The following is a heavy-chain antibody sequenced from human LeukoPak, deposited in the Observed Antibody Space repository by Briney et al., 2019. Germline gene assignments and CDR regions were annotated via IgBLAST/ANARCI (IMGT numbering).Heavy chain of an antibody. Sequence: GGSLRLSCAASGFTFSSYGMHWVRQAPGKGLEWVAFIRYDGSNKYYADSVKGRFTISRDNSENTLYLQMNSLRAEDTAVYYCVKDCGWIAVAGSDAFDIWGQGTMVTVSS. CDR3: VKDCGWIAVAGSDAFDI. CDR2: IRYDGSNK. J-gene: IGHJ3*02. D-gene: IGHD6-19*01. V-gene: IGHV3-30*02. CDR1: GFTFSSYG.